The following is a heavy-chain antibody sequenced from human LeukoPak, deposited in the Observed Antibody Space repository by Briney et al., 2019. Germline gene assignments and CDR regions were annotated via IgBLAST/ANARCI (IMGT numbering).Heavy chain of an antibody. V-gene: IGHV4-59*12. J-gene: IGHJ5*02. CDR1: GGSTSSYY. D-gene: IGHD3-3*01. CDR3: ARETAHDFWSALPPDWFAP. CDR2: ISYSGST. Sequence: SQTLSLTCTVSGGSTSSYYWSCIRQPPGKGLEWIGYISYSGSTNYNTSLKSRDTISVDTSKKHFSLRRGALAAAGPARYLRARETAHDFWSALPPDWFAPGRQGSLVAVSS.